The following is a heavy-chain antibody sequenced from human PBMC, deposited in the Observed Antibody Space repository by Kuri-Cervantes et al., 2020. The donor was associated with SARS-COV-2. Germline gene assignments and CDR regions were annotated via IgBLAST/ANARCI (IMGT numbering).Heavy chain of an antibody. V-gene: IGHV3-64*01. Sequence: GESLKISCAASGFTFSSYAMHWVRQAPGKGLEYVSAISSNGGSTYYANSVKGRFTISRDNSKNTLYLQMGSLRAEDMAVYYCAGELGYQGYMDVWGKGTTVTVSS. CDR3: AGELGYQGYMDV. CDR1: GFTFSSYA. CDR2: ISSNGGST. J-gene: IGHJ6*03. D-gene: IGHD6-13*01.